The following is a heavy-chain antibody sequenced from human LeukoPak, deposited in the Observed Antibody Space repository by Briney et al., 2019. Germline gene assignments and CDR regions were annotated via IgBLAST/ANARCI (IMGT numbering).Heavy chain of an antibody. J-gene: IGHJ3*02. CDR1: GFTFSSYW. V-gene: IGHV3-74*01. CDR2: INSDGSST. D-gene: IGHD3-9*01. Sequence: GGSLRLSCAASGFTFSSYWMHWVRQAPGKGLVWVSRINSDGSSTSYADSVKGRFTISRDNAKNSLYLQMNSLRAEDTAVYYCATYWRYFDWLLSDIWGLGTMVTVSS. CDR3: ATYWRYFDWLLSDI.